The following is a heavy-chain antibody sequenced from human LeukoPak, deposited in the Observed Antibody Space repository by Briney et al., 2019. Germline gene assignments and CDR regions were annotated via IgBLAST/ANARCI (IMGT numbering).Heavy chain of an antibody. CDR3: AKDLGKGGYITVIDY. Sequence: PGGSLRLSCAASGFTFSSYAMTWVRQAPGKGLEWVSALSGSGSSTYFADSVKGQFTISRDNSKNTLYLQMNSLRAEDTAVYYCAKDLGKGGYITVIDYWGQGTLVTVSS. CDR2: LSGSGSST. J-gene: IGHJ4*02. V-gene: IGHV3-23*01. D-gene: IGHD5-12*01. CDR1: GFTFSSYA.